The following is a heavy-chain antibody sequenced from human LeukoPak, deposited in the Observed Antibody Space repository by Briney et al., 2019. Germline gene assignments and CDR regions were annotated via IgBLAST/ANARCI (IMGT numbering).Heavy chain of an antibody. J-gene: IGHJ6*02. CDR1: GGSISSGGYY. V-gene: IGHV4-31*03. CDR2: IYYSGST. CDR3: ARDRLTSGMDV. Sequence: SETLSLTCTVSGGSISSGGYYWRWIRQHPGKGLEWIGYIYYSGSTYYNPSLKSRVTISVDTSKNQFSLKLSSVTAADTAVYYCARDRLTSGMDVWGQGTTVTVSS.